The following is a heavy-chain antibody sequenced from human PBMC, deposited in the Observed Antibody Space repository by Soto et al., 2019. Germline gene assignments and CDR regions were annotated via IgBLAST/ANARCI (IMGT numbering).Heavy chain of an antibody. Sequence: QVQLVQSGAEVKKPGSSVKVSCKASGGTFSSYAISWVRQAPGQGLEWMGGIIPIFGTANYAQKFQGRVTITADEYTSTAYMGLSSLRSEDTAVYYCARDSAYYYDSSGSQLDYWGQGTLVTVSS. V-gene: IGHV1-69*01. CDR1: GGTFSSYA. D-gene: IGHD3-22*01. CDR2: IIPIFGTA. J-gene: IGHJ4*02. CDR3: ARDSAYYYDSSGSQLDY.